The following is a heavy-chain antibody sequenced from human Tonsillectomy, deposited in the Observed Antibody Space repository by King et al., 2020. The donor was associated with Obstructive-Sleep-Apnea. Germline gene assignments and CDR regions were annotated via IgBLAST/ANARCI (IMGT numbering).Heavy chain of an antibody. CDR2: IYYSGST. D-gene: IGHD2-21*01. Sequence: QLQESGPGLVKPSETLSLTCTVSGGSISTSYYWSWIRQPPGRGLEWIGSIYYSGSTYYNPSLQSRVTISVDTSKNQFSLNLSSVTAADTAVYYCARGPSLGEENDYWGQGTLVTVSS. J-gene: IGHJ4*02. CDR3: ARGPSLGEENDY. V-gene: IGHV4-39*07. CDR1: GGSISTSYY.